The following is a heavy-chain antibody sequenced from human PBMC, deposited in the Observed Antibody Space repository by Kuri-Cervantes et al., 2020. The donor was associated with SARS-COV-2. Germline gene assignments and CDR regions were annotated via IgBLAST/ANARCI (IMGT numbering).Heavy chain of an antibody. CDR2: IRSPAYTGSP. Sequence: GESLKISCTTSGFTFVDYAVNWVRQAPGKGLEWVGFIRSPAYTGSPEYAASVKGRFTISRDDSKNIAYLQMNSLKIEDTAVYYCTKDDFWSGYADYWGQGTLVTVSS. CDR3: TKDDFWSGYADY. J-gene: IGHJ4*02. CDR1: GFTFVDYA. V-gene: IGHV3-49*04. D-gene: IGHD3-3*01.